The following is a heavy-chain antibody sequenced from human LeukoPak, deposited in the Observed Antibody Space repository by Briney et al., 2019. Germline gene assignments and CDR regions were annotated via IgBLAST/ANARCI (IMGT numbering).Heavy chain of an antibody. D-gene: IGHD3-22*01. V-gene: IGHV1-69*04. CDR1: GGTFSSYA. Sequence: SVKVPCTASGGTFSSYAISWVRQAPGQGLEWMGRIIPILGIANYAQKFQGRDTITADKSTSTAYMELSSLRSEDTAVYYCARPQGHYYDSSGYDYWGQGTLVTVSS. CDR2: IIPILGIA. J-gene: IGHJ4*02. CDR3: ARPQGHYYDSSGYDY.